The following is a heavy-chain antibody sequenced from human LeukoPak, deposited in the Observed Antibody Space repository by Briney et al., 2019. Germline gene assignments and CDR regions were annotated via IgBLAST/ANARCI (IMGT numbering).Heavy chain of an antibody. J-gene: IGHJ6*02. CDR2: IIPILGIA. CDR3: ARAQWLHRPPNQYYYYGMDV. V-gene: IGHV1-69*04. CDR1: GGTFSSYA. D-gene: IGHD6-19*01. Sequence: SVKVSCKTSGGTFSSYAISWVRQAPGQGLEWMGRIIPILGIANYAQKVQGRVTITADKSTSIAYMELSSLRSEDTAVYYCARAQWLHRPPNQYYYYGMDVWGQGTTVTVSS.